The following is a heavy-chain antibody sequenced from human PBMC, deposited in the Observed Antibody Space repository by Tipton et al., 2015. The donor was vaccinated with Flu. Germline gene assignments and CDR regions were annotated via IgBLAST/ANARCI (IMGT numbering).Heavy chain of an antibody. D-gene: IGHD3-16*01. CDR2: IFADSSTK. V-gene: IGHV3-48*04. J-gene: IGHJ3*02. Sequence: SLRLSCVASGFSLSRYSMNWVRQAPGKGLEWLSLIFADSSTKYYTDSVRGRFTVSRDNTKNTVYLQMDSLRTDDTAVYYCARIGRAPLDAFDIWGQGTMVTVS. CDR1: GFSLSRYS. CDR3: ARIGRAPLDAFDI.